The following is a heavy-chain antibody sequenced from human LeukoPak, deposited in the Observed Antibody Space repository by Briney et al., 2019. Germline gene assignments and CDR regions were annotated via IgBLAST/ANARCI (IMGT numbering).Heavy chain of an antibody. CDR3: VRDLGGRSGH. D-gene: IGHD1-26*01. V-gene: IGHV3-74*01. CDR1: GFTFSSNW. CDR2: INEDGSTT. Sequence: SGGSLRLSCAASGFTFSSNWMHWVRQAPGKGLAWVSRINEDGSTTNYADSVKGRSTIFRDNAKNTLYLQMNSLRAEDTAVYYCVRDLGGRSGHWGQGTLVTVSS. J-gene: IGHJ4*02.